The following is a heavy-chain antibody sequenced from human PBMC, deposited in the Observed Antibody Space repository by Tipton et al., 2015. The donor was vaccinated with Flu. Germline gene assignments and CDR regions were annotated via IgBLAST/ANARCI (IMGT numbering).Heavy chain of an antibody. CDR3: AREGDVGIFDI. V-gene: IGHV3-7*03. Sequence: SLRLSCVVSDSNFRHYWMSWVRQAPGKGLEWVANIKQDGTEKHYVDSVKGRFTISRDNSKNTIYLHMNTLRAEDTAVYFCAREGDVGIFDIWGQGTMVTVSS. J-gene: IGHJ3*02. D-gene: IGHD1-14*01. CDR1: DSNFRHYW. CDR2: IKQDGTEK.